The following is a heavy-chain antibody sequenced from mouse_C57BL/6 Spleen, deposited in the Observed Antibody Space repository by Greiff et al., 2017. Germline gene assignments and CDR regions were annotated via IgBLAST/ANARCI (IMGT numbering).Heavy chain of an antibody. J-gene: IGHJ2*01. D-gene: IGHD2-3*01. CDR2: INPSSGYT. CDR1: VYTFTSYT. Sequence: VKLKESGAELARPGASVKMSCKASVYTFTSYTMHWVKPRPGQGLEWIGYINPSSGYTKYNQKFKDKATLTADKSSSTAYMQLSSLTSEDSAVYYCARDDGYYVNFDYWGQGTTLTVSS. V-gene: IGHV1-4*01. CDR3: ARDDGYYVNFDY.